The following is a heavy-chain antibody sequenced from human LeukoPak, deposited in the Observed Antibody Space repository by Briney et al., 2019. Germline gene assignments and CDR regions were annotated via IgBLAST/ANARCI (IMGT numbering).Heavy chain of an antibody. CDR2: INHSGST. V-gene: IGHV4-34*01. CDR3: ARGILTSHYYGMDV. Sequence: SETLSLTCAVYGGSFSGYYWSWIRQPPGKGLEWIGEINHSGSTNYNPSLKSRVTISVDTSKNQFSLKLSSVTAADTAVYYCARGILTSHYYGMDVWGQGTTVTVSS. CDR1: GGSFSGYY. J-gene: IGHJ6*02.